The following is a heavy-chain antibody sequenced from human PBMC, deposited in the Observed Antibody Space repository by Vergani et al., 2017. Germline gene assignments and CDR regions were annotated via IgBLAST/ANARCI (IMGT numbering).Heavy chain of an antibody. CDR3: ARHRGSGGFFPSSYFYGMDV. J-gene: IGHJ6*02. D-gene: IGHD3-10*01. Sequence: QVQLQESGPGLVKPSETLTLTCDVSDSSIMTNPYWGWFRQSPGKGLGCIVCIHHSGDTHYNSSLKSRVSISIVSSSKFSLSLTSVTAAATAIYYCARHRGSGGFFPSSYFYGMDVWGHGTTVTVSS. CDR1: DSSIMTNPY. CDR2: IHHSGDT. V-gene: IGHV4-38-2*01.